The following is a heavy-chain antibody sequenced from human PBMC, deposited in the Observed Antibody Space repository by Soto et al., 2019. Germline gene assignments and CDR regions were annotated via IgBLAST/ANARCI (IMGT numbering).Heavy chain of an antibody. V-gene: IGHV1-69*12. J-gene: IGHJ4*02. CDR1: GDPFSNHA. Sequence: QVQLVQSGAEVKKPGSTVKVSCKASGDPFSNHALSWVRQAPGQGLEWMGGMMPLFGTANYAQKFQGRLTITADESTSTAYMELSSLRSDDTAVYYCARGSAGWELLHWGQGTLVTVSS. D-gene: IGHD1-26*01. CDR3: ARGSAGWELLH. CDR2: MMPLFGTA.